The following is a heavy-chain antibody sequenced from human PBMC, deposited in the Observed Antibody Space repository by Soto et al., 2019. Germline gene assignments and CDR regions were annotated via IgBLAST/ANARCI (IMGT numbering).Heavy chain of an antibody. CDR1: GFTFSMYW. D-gene: IGHD1-1*01. J-gene: IGHJ4*02. CDR2: INDDGSST. V-gene: IGHV3-74*01. Sequence: GGSLRLSCAASGFTFSMYWMHWVRQVPGKGPEWVSRINDDGSSTNYADSVRGRFTISRDNAKNTLYLQMNDLRAEDTAVYYCTRGPRSTSTGTGAFWGQGTLVTVSS. CDR3: TRGPRSTSTGTGAF.